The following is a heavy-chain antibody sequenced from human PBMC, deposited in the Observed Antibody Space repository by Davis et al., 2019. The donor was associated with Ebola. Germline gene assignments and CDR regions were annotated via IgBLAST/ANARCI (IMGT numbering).Heavy chain of an antibody. Sequence: MPSETLSLTCAVYGGSFSGYYWGWIRQPPGKGLEWIGEINHSGSTNYNPSLKSRVTISVDTSKNQFSLKLSSVTAADTAVYYCARGGYSYGFDYWGQGTLVTVSS. CDR1: GGSFSGYY. D-gene: IGHD5-18*01. V-gene: IGHV4-34*01. CDR3: ARGGYSYGFDY. J-gene: IGHJ4*02. CDR2: INHSGST.